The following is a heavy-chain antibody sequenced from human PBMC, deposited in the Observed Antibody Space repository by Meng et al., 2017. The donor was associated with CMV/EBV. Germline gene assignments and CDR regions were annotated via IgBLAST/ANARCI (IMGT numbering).Heavy chain of an antibody. CDR1: GYTFTSYG. V-gene: IGHV1-46*01. J-gene: IGHJ6*02. Sequence: ASVKVSCKASGYTFTSYGISWVLQAPGQGLEWMGIINPSGGSTSYAQKFQGRVTMTRDTSTSTVYMELSSLRSEDTAVYYCARDGPDIVVVPAAIRVAAAGTDYYYYYGMDVWGQGTTVTVSS. D-gene: IGHD2-2*02. CDR2: INPSGGST. CDR3: ARDGPDIVVVPAAIRVAAAGTDYYYYYGMDV.